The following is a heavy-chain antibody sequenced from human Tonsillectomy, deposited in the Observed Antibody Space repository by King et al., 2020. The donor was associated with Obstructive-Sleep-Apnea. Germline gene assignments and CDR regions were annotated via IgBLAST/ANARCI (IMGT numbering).Heavy chain of an antibody. CDR3: AREGRSGELFYGFDY. V-gene: IGHV4-31*03. Sequence: QVQLQESGPGLVKPSQTLSLTCTVSGGSISSGGYYWSWIRQHPGKGLEWIGYIYYSGSTYYNPSLKSRVTISVDTSKNQFSLKLSSVTAADTAVYYCAREGRSGELFYGFDYWGQGTLVTVSS. J-gene: IGHJ4*02. CDR1: GGSISSGGYY. CDR2: IYYSGST. D-gene: IGHD3-10*01.